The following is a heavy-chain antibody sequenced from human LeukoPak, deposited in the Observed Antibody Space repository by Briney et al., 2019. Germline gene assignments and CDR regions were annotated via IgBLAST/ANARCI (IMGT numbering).Heavy chain of an antibody. D-gene: IGHD1-26*01. J-gene: IGHJ1*01. CDR1: GGSFSGYY. CDR2: INHSGST. V-gene: IGHV4-34*01. Sequence: SETLSLTCAVYGGSFSGYYWSWIRQPPGKGLEWIGEINHSGSTNYNPSLKSRVTISVDTSKNQFSLKLSSVTAADTAVYYCARAGVRSHIVGATQYFQHWGQGTLVTVSS. CDR3: ARAGVRSHIVGATQYFQH.